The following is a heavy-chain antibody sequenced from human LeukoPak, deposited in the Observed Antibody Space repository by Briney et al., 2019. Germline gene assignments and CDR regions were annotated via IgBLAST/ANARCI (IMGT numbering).Heavy chain of an antibody. CDR1: GFTFSSDW. J-gene: IGHJ6*03. V-gene: IGHV3-74*01. Sequence: GGSLGLSCVASGFTFSSDWMHWVRQAPEKGLVWVSRINTDGSSTSYADSVKGRFTISRDNAKNTLYLQMNSLRAEDTAVYYCAREFRGAYYYMDVWGKGTTVTVSS. CDR2: INTDGSST. D-gene: IGHD3-16*01. CDR3: AREFRGAYYYMDV.